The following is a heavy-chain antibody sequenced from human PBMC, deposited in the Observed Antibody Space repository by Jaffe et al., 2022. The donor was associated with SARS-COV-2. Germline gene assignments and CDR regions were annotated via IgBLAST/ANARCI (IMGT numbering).Heavy chain of an antibody. CDR1: GFTFTNYA. Sequence: EVQLVESGGGLVQPGGSLRLSCAASGFTFTNYAMSWVRQAPGKGLEWVSGISGSGGRTNYADSVKGRFTISRDNSKNTLYLQVNSLRAEDTAVYYCARIPYYYESIKGWFDPWGQGTLVTVSS. V-gene: IGHV3-23*04. CDR3: ARIPYYYESIKGWFDP. CDR2: ISGSGGRT. D-gene: IGHD3-22*01. J-gene: IGHJ5*02.